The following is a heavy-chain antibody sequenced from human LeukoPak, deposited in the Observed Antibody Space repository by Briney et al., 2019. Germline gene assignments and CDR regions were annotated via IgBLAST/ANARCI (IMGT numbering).Heavy chain of an antibody. D-gene: IGHD3-10*01. V-gene: IGHV5-51*01. CDR1: GYTFSNYW. Sequence: GESLKISCKGSGYTFSNYWIGWVRQMPGKGLEWMGIIYPADSDTRYSPSFQGQVTISADKSISTAYLQWSSLKASDTAMYYCARRGSTHYNGMGVWGKGTTVTVSS. J-gene: IGHJ6*04. CDR3: ARRGSTHYNGMGV. CDR2: IYPADSDT.